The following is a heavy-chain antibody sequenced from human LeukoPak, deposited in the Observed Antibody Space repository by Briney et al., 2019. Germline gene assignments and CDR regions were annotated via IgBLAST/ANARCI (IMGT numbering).Heavy chain of an antibody. V-gene: IGHV1-2*02. CDR1: GYTFTGYY. D-gene: IGHD4-17*01. Sequence: ASVKVSCKSSGYTFTGYYMHWVRQAPGQGLEWMGWINPTSGGTSYAQKFQGRVTMTRDTSITTGFMELSSLRSDDTAVYYCARGITYGDSDAFKTNWFDPWGQGTLVTVSS. CDR3: ARGITYGDSDAFKTNWFDP. CDR2: INPTSGGT. J-gene: IGHJ5*02.